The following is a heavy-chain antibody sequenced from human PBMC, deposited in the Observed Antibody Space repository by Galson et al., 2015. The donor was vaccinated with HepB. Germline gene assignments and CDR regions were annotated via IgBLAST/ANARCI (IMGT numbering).Heavy chain of an antibody. J-gene: IGHJ4*02. D-gene: IGHD5-18*01. CDR2: IWYDGSKQ. CDR3: ARAGGGYSYDAFDY. V-gene: IGHV3-33*01. Sequence: SLRLSCAASGFTFSSHGMHWVRQAPGKGLEWVAVIWYDGSKQNYADSVKGRFTISRDNSKNTLSLQMNSLRAEDTAVYYCARAGGGYSYDAFDYWGQGTLVTVSS. CDR1: GFTFSSHG.